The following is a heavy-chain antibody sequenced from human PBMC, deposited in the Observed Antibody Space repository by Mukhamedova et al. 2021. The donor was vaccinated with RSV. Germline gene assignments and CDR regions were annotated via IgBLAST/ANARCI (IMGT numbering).Heavy chain of an antibody. CDR3: TREFGVYKFMDV. CDR1: GVSMNDHH. CDR2: VSTSGTT. V-gene: IGHV4-4*07. Sequence: GVSMNDHHWIWIRQSAGQALEWIGQVSTSGTTYYNPSLKSRVIMSVDTSKNQFTLRLKSVTAADAAVHYCTREFGVYKFMDVWGQ. J-gene: IGHJ6*02. D-gene: IGHD3-16*01.